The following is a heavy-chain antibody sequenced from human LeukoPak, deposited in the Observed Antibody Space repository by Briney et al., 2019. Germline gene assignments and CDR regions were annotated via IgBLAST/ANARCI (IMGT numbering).Heavy chain of an antibody. CDR1: GGSISSGGYY. J-gene: IGHJ5*02. Sequence: SETLSLTCTVSGGSISSGGYYWSWIRQPPGKGLEWIGEINHSGSTNYNPSLKSRVTISVDTSKNQFSLKLSSVTAADTAVYYCARVMRNWNDGWFDPWGQGTLVTVSS. CDR2: INHSGST. V-gene: IGHV4-39*07. D-gene: IGHD1-1*01. CDR3: ARVMRNWNDGWFDP.